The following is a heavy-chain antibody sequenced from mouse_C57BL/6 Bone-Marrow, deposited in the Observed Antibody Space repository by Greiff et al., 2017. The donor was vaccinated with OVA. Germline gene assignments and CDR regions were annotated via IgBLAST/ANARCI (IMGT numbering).Heavy chain of an antibody. Sequence: EVKLVESGGGLVQPGGSLKLSCAASGFTFSDYGMAWVRQAPRKGPEWVAFISNLAYSIYYADTVTGRFTISRENAKNTLYLEMSSLRSEDTAMYYCARAWYFDVWGTGTTVTVSS. V-gene: IGHV5-15*01. CDR2: ISNLAYSI. J-gene: IGHJ1*03. CDR1: GFTFSDYG. CDR3: ARAWYFDV.